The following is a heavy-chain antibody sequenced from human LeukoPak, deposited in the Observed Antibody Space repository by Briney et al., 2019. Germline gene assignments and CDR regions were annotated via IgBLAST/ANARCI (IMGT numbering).Heavy chain of an antibody. CDR1: GASISSGGYY. J-gene: IGHJ6*02. V-gene: IGHV4-31*03. D-gene: IGHD3-10*01. Sequence: PSQRLSLTRTLSGASISSGGYYCSWIRQQPGKGLERIGYIYYTGSTYYHPSFKSRVTISVDTSKNQFSLKLSSVTAADTAVYYCARDHAVRGVIIAYYYGMDVWGQGTTVTVSS. CDR3: ARDHAVRGVIIAYYYGMDV. CDR2: IYYTGST.